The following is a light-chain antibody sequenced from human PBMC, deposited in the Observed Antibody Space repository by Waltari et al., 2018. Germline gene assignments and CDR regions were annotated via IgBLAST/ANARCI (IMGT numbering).Light chain of an antibody. CDR1: TSDVGNYDL. J-gene: IGLJ1*01. CDR3: CSYAGRGTYV. Sequence: QSALTQPASVSGTPGQSITISCTGTTSDVGNYDLVSCYQQYPGKAPKLLICEVNKRPSGLSRRFSGSKSGNTASLTIAGLQAEDEADYYCCSYAGRGTYVFGSGTKVTVL. V-gene: IGLV2-23*02. CDR2: EVN.